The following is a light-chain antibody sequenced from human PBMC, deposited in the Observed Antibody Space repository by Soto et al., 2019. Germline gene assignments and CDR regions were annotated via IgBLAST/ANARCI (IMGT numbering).Light chain of an antibody. Sequence: QSVLTQPPSVSGTPGLRVNISCSGGISNIGKDTVNWYQQLPGTAPKLLIYNNNQRPSGVPDRFSGSKSGTSASLAITGLRSDDEADYYCATWDDGLYTPIIGGGTKVTVL. CDR1: ISNIGKDT. CDR2: NNN. V-gene: IGLV1-44*01. J-gene: IGLJ2*01. CDR3: ATWDDGLYTPI.